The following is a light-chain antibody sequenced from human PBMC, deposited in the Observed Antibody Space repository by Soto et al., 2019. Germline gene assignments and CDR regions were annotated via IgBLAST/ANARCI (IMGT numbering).Light chain of an antibody. CDR2: RNN. Sequence: FVRTQPPAAAGTPGERVTISCSGSSSNIGSNYVYWYQQLPGTAPKLLIYRNNQRPSGVPDRFSGSKSGTSASLAISGLRSEAEADYYCAAWDDSLSVNYVFGTGTKSPP. CDR3: AAWDDSLSVNYV. J-gene: IGLJ1*01. V-gene: IGLV1-47*01. CDR1: SSNIGSNY.